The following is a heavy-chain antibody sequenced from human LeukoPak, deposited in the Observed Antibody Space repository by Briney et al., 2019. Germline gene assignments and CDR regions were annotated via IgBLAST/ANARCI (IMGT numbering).Heavy chain of an antibody. Sequence: ASVKVSCKASGYTFTGYYMHWVRQAPGQGLEWMGWINPNSGSTNYAQKFQGRVTMTSDTSISTAYMELSRLRSDDTAVYYCALSVGYYYMDVWGKGTTVTISS. J-gene: IGHJ6*03. V-gene: IGHV1-2*02. CDR3: ALSVGYYYMDV. D-gene: IGHD2/OR15-2a*01. CDR1: GYTFTGYY. CDR2: INPNSGST.